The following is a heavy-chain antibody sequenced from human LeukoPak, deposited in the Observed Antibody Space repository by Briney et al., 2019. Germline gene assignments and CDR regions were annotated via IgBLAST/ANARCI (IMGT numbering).Heavy chain of an antibody. D-gene: IGHD5-12*01. J-gene: IGHJ4*02. Sequence: PSETLSLTCTVSGGSISSSSYYWGWIRQPPGKGLEWIGSMYSSGSIYYNPSLKSRVTISVDTSKNQFSLKQSSVTAADTAVYYCARSGSGYLRYYFDYWGQGTLVTVSS. CDR3: ARSGSGYLRYYFDY. V-gene: IGHV4-39*07. CDR2: MYSSGSI. CDR1: GGSISSSSYY.